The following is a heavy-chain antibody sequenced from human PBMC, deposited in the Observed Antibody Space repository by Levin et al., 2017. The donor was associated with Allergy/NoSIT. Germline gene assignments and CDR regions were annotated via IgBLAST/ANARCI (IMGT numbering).Heavy chain of an antibody. CDR1: GFSLRTSGMR. J-gene: IGHJ6*03. V-gene: IGHV2-70*04. Sequence: SGPTLVKPTQTLTLTCTFSGFSLRTSGMRVSWIRQPPGKALEWLARIDWDDDKFYSTSLKTRLTISKDTSINQVVLTMTNMDPVDTATYYCARMGRGSPLKGVYYYYYMDVWGKGTAVTVSS. D-gene: IGHD3-10*01. CDR2: IDWDDDK. CDR3: ARMGRGSPLKGVYYYYYMDV.